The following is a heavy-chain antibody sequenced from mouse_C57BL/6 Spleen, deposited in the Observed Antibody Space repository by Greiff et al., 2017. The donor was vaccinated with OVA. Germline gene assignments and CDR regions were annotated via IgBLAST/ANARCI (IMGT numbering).Heavy chain of an antibody. CDR2: IWSGGST. Sequence: VQVVESGPGLVQPSQSLSITCTVSGFSLTSYGVHWVRQSPGQGLEWLGVIWSGGSTDSNAAFISRLSISKDNSKSQVFFKMNSLQADDTAIYYCARKGGYYGNYYAMDYWGQGTSVTVSS. CDR3: ARKGGYYGNYYAMDY. CDR1: GFSLTSYG. D-gene: IGHD2-1*01. J-gene: IGHJ4*01. V-gene: IGHV2-2*01.